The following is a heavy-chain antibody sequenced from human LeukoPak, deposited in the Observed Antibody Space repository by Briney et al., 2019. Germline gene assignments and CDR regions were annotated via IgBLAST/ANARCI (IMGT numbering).Heavy chain of an antibody. CDR3: ARHWYYYDSSGYYSLSYYFDY. CDR2: IYYSGST. J-gene: IGHJ4*02. V-gene: IGHV4-59*08. CDR1: GGSISSHY. Sequence: SETLSLTCTVSGGSISSHYWSWIRQPPGKGLEWIGYIYYSGSTNYNPSLKSRVTISVDTSKNQFSLKLSSVTAADTAVYYCARHWYYYDSSGYYSLSYYFDYWGRGTLVTVSS. D-gene: IGHD3-22*01.